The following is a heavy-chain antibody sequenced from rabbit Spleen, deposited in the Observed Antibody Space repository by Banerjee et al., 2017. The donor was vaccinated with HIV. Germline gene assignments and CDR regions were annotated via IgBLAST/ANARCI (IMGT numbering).Heavy chain of an antibody. J-gene: IGHJ4*01. CDR1: GFSFSDRDV. CDR2: INTATGNP. CDR3: ARDLTSDIGWNLKL. V-gene: IGHV1S45*01. D-gene: IGHD1-1*01. Sequence: QEQLEESGGGLVKPEGSLTLTFKASGFSFSDRDVMCWVRQAPGKGLEWIACINTATGNPVYASWAKGRFTISRTSSTPVALQMTSLTAADTATYFCARDLTSDIGWNLKLWGPGPWSP.